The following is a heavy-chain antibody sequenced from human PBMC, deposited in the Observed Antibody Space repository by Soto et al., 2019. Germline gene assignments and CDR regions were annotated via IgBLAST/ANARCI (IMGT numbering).Heavy chain of an antibody. V-gene: IGHV4-30-4*01. D-gene: IGHD2-15*01. CDR1: GGSISSGDYY. CDR2: IYYNGYT. CDR3: ARGGHCSGGTCYDWFDP. J-gene: IGHJ5*02. Sequence: VQLQESGPGLVKPSQTLSLTCSVSGGSISSGDYYWSWIRQSPEKGLEWIGYIYYNGYTYYNPSLTSRISMSVDTSKNHFSLELTSVTAADTAIYYCARGGHCSGGTCYDWFDPWGQGTLVTVSS.